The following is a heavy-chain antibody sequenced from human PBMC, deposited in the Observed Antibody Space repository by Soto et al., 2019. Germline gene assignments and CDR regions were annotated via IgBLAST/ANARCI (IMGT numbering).Heavy chain of an antibody. J-gene: IGHJ4*02. D-gene: IGHD2-2*02. CDR2: ISGSGGST. CDR3: AVGGYCSSTSCYIGYYFDY. CDR1: GFTFSSYA. V-gene: IGHV3-23*01. Sequence: EVQLLESGGGLVQPGGSLRLSCAASGFTFSSYAMSWVRQAPGKGLEWVSAISGSGGSTYYADSVKGRFTISRDNSKNTLYLQMNSLRAEDTAVYYCAVGGYCSSTSCYIGYYFDYWGQGTLVTVSS.